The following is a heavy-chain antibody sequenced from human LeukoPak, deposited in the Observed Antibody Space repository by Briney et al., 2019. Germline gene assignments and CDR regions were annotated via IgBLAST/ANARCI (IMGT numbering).Heavy chain of an antibody. Sequence: SETLSLTCTLSGGSISTYYLSWIRQPPGKGLEWIGYIYYSGSTNYNPSLKSRVTISVDTSKNQFSLKLSSVTAADTAMYYCAREVADYGGYYYYHYMDVWGKGTTVTISS. V-gene: IGHV4-59*12. J-gene: IGHJ6*03. CDR3: AREVADYGGYYYYHYMDV. CDR2: IYYSGST. D-gene: IGHD4-23*01. CDR1: GGSISTYY.